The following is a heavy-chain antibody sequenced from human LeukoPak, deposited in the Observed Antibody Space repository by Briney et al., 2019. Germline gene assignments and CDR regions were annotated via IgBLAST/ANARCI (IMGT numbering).Heavy chain of an antibody. CDR3: ARDLSDYIWGSYRYFDY. CDR2: ISRSESYI. Sequence: PGGSLRLSCAAAGFTFSSHSMNWVRQAPGKGLEWVSSISRSESYIYHADSVKGRFTISRDNAKNSPYLQMNSLRAEDTAVYYCARDLSDYIWGSYRYFDYWGQGTLVTVSS. J-gene: IGHJ4*02. D-gene: IGHD3-16*02. V-gene: IGHV3-21*01. CDR1: GFTFSSHS.